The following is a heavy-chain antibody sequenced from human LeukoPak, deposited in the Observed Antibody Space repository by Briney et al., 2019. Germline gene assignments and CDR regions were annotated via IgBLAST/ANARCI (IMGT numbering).Heavy chain of an antibody. CDR3: ARVCIPFSHLDAFEI. Sequence: PGGSLRLSCAASGFTFSSYWMSWVRQAPGKGLEWVDNIKQDGSEKYYVDSVKGRFTISRDNAKNSLYLQMNSLRAEDTAVYYCARVCIPFSHLDAFEIWGQGTMVTVSS. J-gene: IGHJ3*02. V-gene: IGHV3-7*01. D-gene: IGHD3-16*01. CDR1: GFTFSSYW. CDR2: IKQDGSEK.